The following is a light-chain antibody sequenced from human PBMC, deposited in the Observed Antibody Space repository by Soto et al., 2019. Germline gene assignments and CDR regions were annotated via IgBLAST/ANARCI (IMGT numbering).Light chain of an antibody. V-gene: IGKV3-20*01. CDR2: GAS. CDR1: QSVSSIY. Sequence: EIVLTQSPGTLSLSPGERATLSCRASQSVSSIYLVWYQQKPGQAPRLLIYGASSRATGIPDRFSGSGSGTDFTLTISRLEPEDFAVYYCQQYGSSPPWTFGQGTKVDIK. CDR3: QQYGSSPPWT. J-gene: IGKJ1*01.